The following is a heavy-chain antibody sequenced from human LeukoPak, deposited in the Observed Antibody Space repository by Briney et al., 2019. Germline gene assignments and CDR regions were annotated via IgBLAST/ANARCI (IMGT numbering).Heavy chain of an antibody. D-gene: IGHD2-15*01. CDR3: AKAWMVVAAPDY. CDR2: IWYDGSNK. CDR1: GFTFSSYG. V-gene: IGHV3-30*02. Sequence: PGGSLRLSCAASGFTFSSYGMHWVRQAPGKGLEWVAVIWYDGSNKYYADSVKGRFTISRDNSKNTLYLQMNSLRAEDTAVYYCAKAWMVVAAPDYWGQGTLVTVSS. J-gene: IGHJ4*02.